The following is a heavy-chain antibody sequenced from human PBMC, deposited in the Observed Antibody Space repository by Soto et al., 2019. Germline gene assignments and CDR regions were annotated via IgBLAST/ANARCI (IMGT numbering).Heavy chain of an antibody. D-gene: IGHD2-15*01. CDR2: VRGDNGHR. J-gene: IGHJ5*02. CDR1: GYTFSTHG. Sequence: QVQLVQSGAEVKKPGASVKVSCKASGYTFSTHGISWVRQVPGQGLEWMGWVRGDNGHRNYAQSLQGRVTMTTDTSTNTAYMELRSLRSDDTAVYYCARDVGYCRSGTCYREWFDTLGQGTLVTVSS. V-gene: IGHV1-18*01. CDR3: ARDVGYCRSGTCYREWFDT.